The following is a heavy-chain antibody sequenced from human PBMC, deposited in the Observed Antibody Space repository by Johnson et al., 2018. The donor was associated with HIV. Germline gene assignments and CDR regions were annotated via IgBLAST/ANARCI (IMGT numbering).Heavy chain of an antibody. D-gene: IGHD2-21*01. V-gene: IGHV3-20*04. CDR2: INSDGSST. Sequence: VQLVESGGGVVRPGGSLRLSCAASGFTFDDYGMSWVRQAPGKGLEWVSRINSDGSSTSYADSVKGRFTISRDNSKNTLYLQLNSLRAEDTAVYYCARPRRLFEGHDAFDIWGQGTMVTVSS. CDR1: GFTFDDYG. CDR3: ARPRRLFEGHDAFDI. J-gene: IGHJ3*02.